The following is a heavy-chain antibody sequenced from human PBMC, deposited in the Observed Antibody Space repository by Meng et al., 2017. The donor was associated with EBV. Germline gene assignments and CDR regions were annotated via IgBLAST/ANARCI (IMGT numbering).Heavy chain of an antibody. CDR3: ASESGRGFTPDY. CDR1: GGTFRSDA. J-gene: IGHJ4*02. Sequence: QVELAQSGAEGKKPGSSGKVSCRTSGGTFRSDAVSWVRQAPGQGLEWMGGLIPMSGAPHYAQKFQDRVTIIADESTSTHSMELNNLRFEDTAMYYCASESGRGFTPDYWGQGTLVTVSS. CDR2: LIPMSGAP. V-gene: IGHV1-69*01. D-gene: IGHD3-10*01.